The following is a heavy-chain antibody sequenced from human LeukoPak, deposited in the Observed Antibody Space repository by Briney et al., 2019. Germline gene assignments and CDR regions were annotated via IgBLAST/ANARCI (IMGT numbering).Heavy chain of an antibody. J-gene: IGHJ4*02. CDR3: TRVRPGTYFDY. D-gene: IGHD1-1*01. CDR2: INSDGSST. Sequence: GGSLRPSCAASGFTFSNYWMHWVRQGPGKGLVWVSRINSDGSSTTYADSVKGRFTISRDNAKNTLYLQMNSLRTEDTAVYYCTRVRPGTYFDYWGQGTLVTVSS. CDR1: GFTFSNYW. V-gene: IGHV3-74*01.